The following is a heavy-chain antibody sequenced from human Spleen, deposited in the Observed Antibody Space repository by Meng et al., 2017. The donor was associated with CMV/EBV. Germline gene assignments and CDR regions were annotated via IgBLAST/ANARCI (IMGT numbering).Heavy chain of an antibody. CDR2: ISSSSSYI. D-gene: IGHD6-13*01. Sequence: GGSLRLSCAASGFTFSSYSMNWVRQAPGKGLEWVSSISSSSSYIYYADSVKGRSTISRDNAKNSLYLQMNSLRAEDTAVYYCARGVYSLKSSLFHWFDPWGQGTLVTVSS. CDR3: ARGVYSLKSSLFHWFDP. J-gene: IGHJ5*02. V-gene: IGHV3-21*01. CDR1: GFTFSSYS.